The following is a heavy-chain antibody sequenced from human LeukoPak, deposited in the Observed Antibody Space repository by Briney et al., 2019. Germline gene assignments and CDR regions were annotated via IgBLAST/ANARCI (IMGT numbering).Heavy chain of an antibody. CDR1: GGTFSSYA. CDR2: IIPIFGTA. Sequence: SVKVSCKASGGTFSSYAISWVRQAPGQGLEWMGGIIPIFGTANYAQKFQGRVTITADKSTSTAYMELSSLRSEDTAMYYCARDPGIAAAGTAPWGQGTLVTVSS. CDR3: ARDPGIAAAGTAP. V-gene: IGHV1-69*06. D-gene: IGHD6-13*01. J-gene: IGHJ5*02.